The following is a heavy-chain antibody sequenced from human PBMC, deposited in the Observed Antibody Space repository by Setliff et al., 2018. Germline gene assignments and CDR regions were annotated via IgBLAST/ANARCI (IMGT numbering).Heavy chain of an antibody. J-gene: IGHJ3*02. Sequence: GGSLRLSCAASGFAFSTYRMNWVRQAPGKGLEWVSYITSSSSTIDYADSVKGRFTISRDNAKNSLYLQMNSLRAEDTAVYYCARDYTYYDFWSGPSSDAFDIWGQGTMVTVSS. CDR3: ARDYTYYDFWSGPSSDAFDI. D-gene: IGHD3-3*01. CDR1: GFAFSTYR. CDR2: ITSSSSTI. V-gene: IGHV3-48*01.